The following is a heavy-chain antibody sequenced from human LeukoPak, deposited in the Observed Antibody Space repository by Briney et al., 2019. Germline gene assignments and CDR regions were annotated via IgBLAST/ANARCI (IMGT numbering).Heavy chain of an antibody. CDR1: GFTFSSYG. Sequence: GGSLRLSCAASGFTFSSYGMHWVRQAPGKGLEWVAVISYDGSNKYYADSVKGRFTISRDDSKNTLYLQMNSLKTEDTAVYYCTTMGDYGDHDAQGFAYWGQGTLVTVSS. V-gene: IGHV3-30*03. CDR3: TTMGDYGDHDAQGFAY. CDR2: ISYDGSNK. D-gene: IGHD4-17*01. J-gene: IGHJ4*02.